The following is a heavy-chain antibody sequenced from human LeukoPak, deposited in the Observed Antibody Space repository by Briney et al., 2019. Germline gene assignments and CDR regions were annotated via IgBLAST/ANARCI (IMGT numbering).Heavy chain of an antibody. D-gene: IGHD6-19*01. Sequence: SETLSLTCTVSGGSISNYYWNWIRQAPGKGLEWIGYIHYSGSTNHNSSLKSRVTISVDTSKNQYSLKLSSVTAADTAVHYCARDGVAGGFDYWGQGTLVTVSS. J-gene: IGHJ4*02. CDR2: IHYSGST. V-gene: IGHV4-59*01. CDR1: GGSISNYY. CDR3: ARDGVAGGFDY.